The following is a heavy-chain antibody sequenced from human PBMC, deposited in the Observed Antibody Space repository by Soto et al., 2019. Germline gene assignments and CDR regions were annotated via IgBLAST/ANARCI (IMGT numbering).Heavy chain of an antibody. J-gene: IGHJ3*02. D-gene: IGHD3-22*01. CDR2: INAYNGDT. Sequence: QVQLVQSGAEVKKPGASVNVSCKASGYTFTSYAISWVRQAPGQGLEWMGWINAYNGDTNYAPNLQGRVTMTTDTSTXTXYXXLRSLRSDDTAVYYCARDPSYHYDSSGYYSAAFDIWGQGTMVTVSS. CDR1: GYTFTSYA. V-gene: IGHV1-18*01. CDR3: ARDPSYHYDSSGYYSAAFDI.